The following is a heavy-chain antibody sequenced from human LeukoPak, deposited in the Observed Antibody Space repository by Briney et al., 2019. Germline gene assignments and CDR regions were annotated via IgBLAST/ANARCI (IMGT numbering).Heavy chain of an antibody. J-gene: IGHJ4*02. V-gene: IGHV4-59*01. CDR3: ARGAGAFDY. Sequence: PSETLSLTCTVSGVSISPYYWSWIRQPPGKGLEWIGYIYYSGSATYNPSLKSPVTISVDPSRNQFSLKLSSVTAADTAVYYCARGAGAFDYWGQGTLVTVSS. CDR1: GVSISPYY. CDR2: IYYSGSA. D-gene: IGHD6-19*01.